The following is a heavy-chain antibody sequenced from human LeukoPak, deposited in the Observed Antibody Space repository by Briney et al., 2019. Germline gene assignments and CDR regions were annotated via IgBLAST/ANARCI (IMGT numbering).Heavy chain of an antibody. CDR3: ARAHSKYDY. V-gene: IGHV3-21*01. CDR1: GFTFSSYS. J-gene: IGHJ4*02. Sequence: GGSLRLSCAASGFTFSSYSMSWVRQAPGKGLEWVSSITTSSTYISYADSVKGRFTISRDNAKNSLYLQMNSLRAEDTAVYYCARAHSKYDYWGQGTLVTVSS. D-gene: IGHD4-11*01. CDR2: ITTSSTYI.